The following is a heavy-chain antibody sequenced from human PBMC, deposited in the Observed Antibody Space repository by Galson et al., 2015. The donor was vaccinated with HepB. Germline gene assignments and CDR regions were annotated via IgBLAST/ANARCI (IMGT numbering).Heavy chain of an antibody. J-gene: IGHJ4*02. CDR2: INHSGST. CDR1: GGSFSGYY. V-gene: IGHV4-34*01. Sequence: LSLTCVVYGGSFSGYYWSWIRQSPGKGLEWIGEINHSGSTNYNPSLKSRVTISVDTSKNQFSLKLSSVTAADTAVYYCGRDQGSDGYNSVGVWGQGTLVTVSS. D-gene: IGHD5-24*01. CDR3: GRDQGSDGYNSVGV.